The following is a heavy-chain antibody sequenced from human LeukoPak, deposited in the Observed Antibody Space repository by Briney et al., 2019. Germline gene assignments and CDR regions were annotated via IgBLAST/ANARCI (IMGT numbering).Heavy chain of an antibody. Sequence: ASVKVSCKASGYTFTDYYMHWVRQAPGQGLEWMGXXNPNSGGXNYAQKXXAXVTMTRDTSISTAYMELSRLRSDDTALYYCARAAYYYDGSGYYLGDWGQGTLVTVSS. J-gene: IGHJ4*02. D-gene: IGHD3-22*01. CDR3: ARAAYYYDGSGYYLGD. CDR1: GYTFTDYY. V-gene: IGHV1-2*02. CDR2: XNPNSGGX.